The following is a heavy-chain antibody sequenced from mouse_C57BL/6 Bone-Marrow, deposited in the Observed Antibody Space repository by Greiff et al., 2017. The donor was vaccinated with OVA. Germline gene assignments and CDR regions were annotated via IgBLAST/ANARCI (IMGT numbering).Heavy chain of an antibody. CDR1: GFNIKDAY. CDR3: TSYGNFDY. Sequence: VQLKESVAELVRPGASVKLSCTASGFNIKDAYMHWVKQRPEQGLEWIGWIDPENGDTEYASKFQGKATITADTSSNPAYLQLSSLTSEDTAVYYCTSYGNFDYWGQGTTLTVSS. CDR2: IDPENGDT. J-gene: IGHJ2*01. V-gene: IGHV14-4*01. D-gene: IGHD2-1*01.